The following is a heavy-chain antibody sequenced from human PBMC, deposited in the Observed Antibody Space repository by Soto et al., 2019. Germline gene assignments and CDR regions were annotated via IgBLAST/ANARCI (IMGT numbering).Heavy chain of an antibody. CDR3: ASRITVFGVVIPY. CDR2: INHSGST. D-gene: IGHD3-3*01. V-gene: IGHV4-34*01. Sequence: SETLSLTCAVYGGSFSGYYWSWIRQPPGKGLEWIGEINHSGSTNYDPSLKSRVTISVDTSKNQFSLKLSSVTAADTAVYYCASRITVFGVVIPYWGQGTLVTVSS. J-gene: IGHJ4*02. CDR1: GGSFSGYY.